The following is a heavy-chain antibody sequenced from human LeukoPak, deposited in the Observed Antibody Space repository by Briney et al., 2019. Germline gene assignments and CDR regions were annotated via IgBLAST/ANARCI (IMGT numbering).Heavy chain of an antibody. D-gene: IGHD3-10*01. V-gene: IGHV3-33*01. Sequence: PGRSLRLSCAASGFTFSSYGMHWVRQAPGKGLEWVAVIWYDGSNKYYADSVKGRFTISRDNSKNTLYLQMNSLRAEDAAVYYCARDGPPLKLFYFDYWGQGTLVTVSS. CDR2: IWYDGSNK. CDR1: GFTFSSYG. CDR3: ARDGPPLKLFYFDY. J-gene: IGHJ4*02.